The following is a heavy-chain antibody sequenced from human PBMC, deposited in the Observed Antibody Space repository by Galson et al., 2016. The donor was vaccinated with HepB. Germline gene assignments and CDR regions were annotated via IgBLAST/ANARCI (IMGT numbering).Heavy chain of an antibody. J-gene: IGHJ3*02. Sequence: RLAGAASGFTFRNYWMTWVRQAPGRGLEWVANIKQDGSERYYVDSVKGRFTISRDNAKSSVYLQMNSLRADDTATYYCARVSRAWGSGAFDIWGHGKMVIVS. CDR1: GFTFRNYW. D-gene: IGHD3-16*01. CDR3: ARVSRAWGSGAFDI. CDR2: IKQDGSER. V-gene: IGHV3-7*01.